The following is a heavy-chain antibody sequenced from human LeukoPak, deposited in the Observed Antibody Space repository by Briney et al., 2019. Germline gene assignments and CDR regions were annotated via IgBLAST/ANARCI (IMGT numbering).Heavy chain of an antibody. V-gene: IGHV3-23*01. CDR3: AKSALYSGYDSPFDY. CDR1: GFTFSSYA. CDR2: ISGSGGST. J-gene: IGHJ4*02. Sequence: GGSLRLSCAASGFTFSSYAMSWFRQAPGKGLEWVSAISGSGGSTYYADSVKGRFTISRDNSKNTLYLQMNSPRAEDTAVYYCAKSALYSGYDSPFDYWGQGTLVTVSS. D-gene: IGHD5-12*01.